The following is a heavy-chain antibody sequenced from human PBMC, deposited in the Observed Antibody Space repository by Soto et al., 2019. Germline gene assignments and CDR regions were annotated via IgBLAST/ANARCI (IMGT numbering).Heavy chain of an antibody. J-gene: IGHJ6*02. CDR3: ARFVQVWPSGWSEGYYYGMDV. D-gene: IGHD6-19*01. CDR1: GGSISSGGYS. CDR2: IYHSGST. Sequence: SETLSLTCAVSGGSISSGGYSWSWIRQPPGKGLEWIGYIYHSGSTYYNPSLKSRVTISVDRSKNQFSLKLSSVTAADTAVYYCARFVQVWPSGWSEGYYYGMDVWGQRTTVIVSS. V-gene: IGHV4-30-2*01.